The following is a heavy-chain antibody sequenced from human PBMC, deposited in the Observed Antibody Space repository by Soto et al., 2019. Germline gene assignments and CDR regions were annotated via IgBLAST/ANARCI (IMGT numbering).Heavy chain of an antibody. D-gene: IGHD2-2*01. CDR2: INHSGST. J-gene: IGHJ3*02. Sequence: SETLSLTCAVYGGSFSGYYWSWIRQPPGKGLEWIGEINHSGSTNYNPSLKSRVTISVDTSKNQFSLKLSSVTAADTAVYYCASLAVVVPAAAFDAFDIWGQGTMVT. CDR3: ASLAVVVPAAAFDAFDI. V-gene: IGHV4-34*01. CDR1: GGSFSGYY.